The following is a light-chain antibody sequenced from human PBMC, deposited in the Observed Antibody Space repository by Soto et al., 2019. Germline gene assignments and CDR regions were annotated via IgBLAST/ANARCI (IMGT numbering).Light chain of an antibody. V-gene: IGKV3D-15*01. Sequence: THSPTTLSLSPGERATLSWTARHGVSSYLAWYQQKPGQAPRLLISGASSRATGIPARFSGSGSGTEFTLTISSLESEDSAMYYCQQYGNCCSFGLGTKVDIK. CDR3: QQYGNCCS. CDR2: GAS. J-gene: IGKJ1*01. CDR1: HGVSSY.